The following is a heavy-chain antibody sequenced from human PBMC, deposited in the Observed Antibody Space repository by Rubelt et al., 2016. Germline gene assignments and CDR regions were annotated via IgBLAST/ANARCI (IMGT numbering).Heavy chain of an antibody. Sequence: WVSAISGSGGSTYYADSVKGRFTISRDNSKNTLSLQMNSLRAEDTAVYYCAKVGGGRVGAFDYWGQGTLVTVSS. CDR2: ISGSGGST. V-gene: IGHV3-23*01. CDR3: AKVGGGRVGAFDY. J-gene: IGHJ4*02. D-gene: IGHD1-26*01.